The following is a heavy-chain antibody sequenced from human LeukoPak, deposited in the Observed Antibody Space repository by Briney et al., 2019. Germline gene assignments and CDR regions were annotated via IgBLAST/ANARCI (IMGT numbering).Heavy chain of an antibody. Sequence: ASVKVSCKASGYTFTSYDINWVRQATGQGLEWMGWMNPNSGNTGYAQKFQGRVTMTRNTSISTAYMELSSLRSEDTAVYYCARGLYGIVGAIGSADFDYWGQGTLVTVSS. J-gene: IGHJ4*02. CDR3: ARGLYGIVGAIGSADFDY. CDR2: MNPNSGNT. CDR1: GYTFTSYD. V-gene: IGHV1-8*01. D-gene: IGHD1-26*01.